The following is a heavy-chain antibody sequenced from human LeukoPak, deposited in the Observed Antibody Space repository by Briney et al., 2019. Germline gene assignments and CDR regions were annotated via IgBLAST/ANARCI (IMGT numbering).Heavy chain of an antibody. V-gene: IGHV3-23*01. D-gene: IGHD1-26*01. CDR2: ISGSHRST. CDR1: GFTFSSYA. Sequence: GGSLGLSCAASGFTFSSYAMTWVRQAPGKGLEWVSAISGSHRSTYYADSVKGRFTISRDNSKNTLYLQMNSLRAEDTAVYYCAKGIQWELPLEYWGQGTLVTVSS. CDR3: AKGIQWELPLEY. J-gene: IGHJ4*02.